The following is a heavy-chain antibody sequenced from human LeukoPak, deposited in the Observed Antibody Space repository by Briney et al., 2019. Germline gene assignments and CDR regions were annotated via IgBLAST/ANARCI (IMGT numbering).Heavy chain of an antibody. Sequence: SETLSLTCTVSGGSMRSNNYYWGWIRQPPGKGLEWIGSVYYDGNTYVSPSLKSRVTISIDTSKNQFSLELSSVTATDTAVYFCATNRAGTYDRPFDIWGQGTMVTVSS. CDR1: GGSMRSNNYY. D-gene: IGHD1-26*01. CDR3: ATNRAGTYDRPFDI. V-gene: IGHV4-39*01. CDR2: VYYDGNT. J-gene: IGHJ3*02.